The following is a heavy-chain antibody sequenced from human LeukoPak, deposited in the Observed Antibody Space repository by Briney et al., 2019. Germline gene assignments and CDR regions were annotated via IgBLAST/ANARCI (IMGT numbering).Heavy chain of an antibody. CDR1: GYTFTIYD. J-gene: IGHJ4*02. Sequence: ASVKVFCRSSGYTFTIYDINWVRRATGQGLEWMGWMSPNSGNTGYAQKFQGRVTMTRNTSISTAYMELSSLRSEETAMYYCARKSIPGYSSSWSSGRFDYWGQGTLVTVSS. CDR3: ARKSIPGYSSSWSSGRFDY. CDR2: MSPNSGNT. D-gene: IGHD6-13*01. V-gene: IGHV1-8*01.